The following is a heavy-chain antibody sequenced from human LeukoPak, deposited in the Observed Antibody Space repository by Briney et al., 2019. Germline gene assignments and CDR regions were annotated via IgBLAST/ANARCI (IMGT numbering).Heavy chain of an antibody. V-gene: IGHV5-51*01. Sequence: GESLKISCKGFGFKFTNYFIGWVRQMPGKGLEWVGIIYPTNSDTRYSPSLQGQVTISADKSINTAYLQWSSLKASDTAMYYCARLMWGDAFDIWGQGTMVTVSS. J-gene: IGHJ3*02. D-gene: IGHD7-27*01. CDR2: IYPTNSDT. CDR3: ARLMWGDAFDI. CDR1: GFKFTNYF.